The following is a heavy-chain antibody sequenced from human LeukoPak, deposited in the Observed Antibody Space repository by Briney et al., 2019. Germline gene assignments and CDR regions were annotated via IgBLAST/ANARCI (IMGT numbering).Heavy chain of an antibody. CDR2: IWYDGSSK. CDR3: ARSQSSSLIDY. D-gene: IGHD6-13*01. V-gene: IGHV3-33*01. CDR1: GFSFSAYG. J-gene: IGHJ4*02. Sequence: GGSLRLSCAAPGFSFSAYGVHWVRQAPGKGLEWVAVIWYDGSSKDYADSVKGRFTFSRDNSKNTLYLQMNSLTVEDTAVYCCARSQSSSLIDYWGQGTLVTVSS.